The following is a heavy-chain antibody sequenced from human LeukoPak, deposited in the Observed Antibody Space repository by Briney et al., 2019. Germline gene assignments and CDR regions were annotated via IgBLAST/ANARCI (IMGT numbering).Heavy chain of an antibody. CDR3: AKDRGSGYHYFDY. D-gene: IGHD3-22*01. J-gene: IGHJ4*02. CDR1: GFTFSSYA. CDR2: ISSNGGST. Sequence: PGGSLRLSCSASGFTFSSYAMHWVRQAPGKGLEYVSAISSNGGSTYYADSVKGRFTISRDNSKNTLYLQMNSLRAEDTAVYYCAKDRGSGYHYFDYWGQGTLVTVSS. V-gene: IGHV3-64*04.